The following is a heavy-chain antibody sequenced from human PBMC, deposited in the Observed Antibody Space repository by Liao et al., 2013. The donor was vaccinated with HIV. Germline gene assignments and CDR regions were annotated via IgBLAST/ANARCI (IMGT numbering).Heavy chain of an antibody. CDR2: ISSSGST. CDR1: GGSISSYY. V-gene: IGHV4-4*07. CDR3: ARGGKQQLVRRRFDY. J-gene: IGHJ4*02. D-gene: IGHD6-13*01. Sequence: QVQLQESGPGLVKPSETLSLTCTVSGGSISSYYWTWIRQPAGRGLEWIGRISSSGSTNYNPSLKSRVTISVDTSKNQFSLKLSSVTAADTAVYYCARGGKQQLVRRRFDYWGQGTLVTVSS.